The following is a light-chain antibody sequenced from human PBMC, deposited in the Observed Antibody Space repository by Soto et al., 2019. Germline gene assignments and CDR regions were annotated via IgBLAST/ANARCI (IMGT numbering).Light chain of an antibody. CDR3: QQYSSHST. Sequence: DIQMTQSPSTLSASVGDRVTIICRASQSISSWLAWYQQKPGKAPKLLIYAASSLQSGVPSRFSGSGSGTEFSLTISSLQPDDFATYYCQQYSSHSTFGQGTKVDIK. CDR2: AAS. V-gene: IGKV1-5*02. J-gene: IGKJ1*01. CDR1: QSISSW.